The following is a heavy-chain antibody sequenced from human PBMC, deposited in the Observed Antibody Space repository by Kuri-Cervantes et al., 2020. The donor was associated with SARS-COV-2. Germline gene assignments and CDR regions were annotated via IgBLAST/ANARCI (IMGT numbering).Heavy chain of an antibody. Sequence: GGSLRLSCAASGFTFSSYGMHWVRQAPGKGLEWVAFIRYDGSNKYYADSVKGRFTISRDNSKNTLYLQMNSLRAEDTAVYYCARDWYSSSRYWNGAFDYWGQGTLVTVSS. CDR2: IRYDGSNK. CDR3: ARDWYSSSRYWNGAFDY. D-gene: IGHD6-13*01. V-gene: IGHV3-30*02. J-gene: IGHJ4*02. CDR1: GFTFSSYG.